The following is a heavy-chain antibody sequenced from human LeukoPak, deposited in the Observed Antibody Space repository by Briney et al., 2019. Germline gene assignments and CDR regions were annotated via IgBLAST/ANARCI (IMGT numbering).Heavy chain of an antibody. D-gene: IGHD2-15*01. CDR1: GYTFTGYY. Sequence: WASVKVSCKASGYTFTGYYMHWVRQAPGQGLEWMGWINPNSGGTNYAQKFQGRVTMTRDTSISTAYMELSRLRSDDTAVYYCARGDCSGGSCYHYWYFDLWAVAPWSLSPQ. V-gene: IGHV1-2*02. CDR2: INPNSGGT. J-gene: IGHJ2*01. CDR3: ARGDCSGGSCYHYWYFDL.